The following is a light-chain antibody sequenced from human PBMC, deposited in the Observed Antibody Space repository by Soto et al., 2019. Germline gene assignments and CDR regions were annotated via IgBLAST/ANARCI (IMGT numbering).Light chain of an antibody. CDR2: GTS. CDR1: QGISGW. Sequence: DIQMTQSPSSVSASVGDRVTITCRASQGISGWLAWYQQKAGKAPKLLIFGTSTLQGGVPSRFSGSRSGTDFTLTISSLQPEDFATYYCQQANRFPWTFGQGTKVEIK. CDR3: QQANRFPWT. V-gene: IGKV1-12*01. J-gene: IGKJ1*01.